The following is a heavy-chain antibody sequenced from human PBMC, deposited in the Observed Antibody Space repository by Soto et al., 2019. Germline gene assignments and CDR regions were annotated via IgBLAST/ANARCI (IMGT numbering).Heavy chain of an antibody. V-gene: IGHV3-30*04. CDR2: ISYDEIDE. CDR3: AGRSGSSDY. J-gene: IGHJ4*02. D-gene: IGHD3-10*01. Sequence: GGSLSLSCAASGFTFTNYTMHWVRLAPGKGLEWVALISYDEIDEYYADAVKGRFTISRDNSKNTLYLQMDSLGAEDTAVYYCAGRSGSSDYWGRGTLVTVSS. CDR1: GFTFTNYT.